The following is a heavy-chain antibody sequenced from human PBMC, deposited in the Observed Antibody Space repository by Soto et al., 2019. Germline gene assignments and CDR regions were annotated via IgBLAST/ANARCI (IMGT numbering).Heavy chain of an antibody. V-gene: IGHV3-7*01. Sequence: EVQLVESGGGLVQPGGSLRLSCAASGFTFSSYWMSWVRQAPGKGLEWVANIKQEGSEKYYLDSVKGRFTISRENAKNSLFLEMESLRAEDTALYYCARIFGPPTSYWYFHLWGRGTLVIVSS. CDR1: GFTFSSYW. D-gene: IGHD3-10*01. J-gene: IGHJ2*01. CDR2: IKQEGSEK. CDR3: ARIFGPPTSYWYFHL.